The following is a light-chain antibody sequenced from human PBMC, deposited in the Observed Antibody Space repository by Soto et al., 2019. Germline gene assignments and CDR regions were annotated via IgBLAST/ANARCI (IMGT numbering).Light chain of an antibody. V-gene: IGLV2-11*01. CDR1: SSDVGGYNS. J-gene: IGLJ1*01. CDR3: CSYAGTSYV. CDR2: DVN. Sequence: QSVLTQPRSVSGSPGQSVTISCTGASSDVGGYNSVSWYQQHPVKAPKLMIYDVNNRPSGVPDRFSGSKSGNTASLTISGLQTEDEADYYCCSYAGTSYVFGTGTKVTVL.